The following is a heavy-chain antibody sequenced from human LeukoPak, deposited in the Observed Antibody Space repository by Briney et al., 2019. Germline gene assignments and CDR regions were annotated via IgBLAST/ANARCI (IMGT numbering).Heavy chain of an antibody. CDR2: ISTSSRST. V-gene: IGHV3-48*01. CDR3: ARSAVRGVACDY. D-gene: IGHD3-10*01. J-gene: IGHJ4*02. CDR1: GFTFSSYA. Sequence: PGGSLRLSCAASGFTFSSYAMSWARQAPGKGLEWLSYISTSSRSTYYADSVKGRFTISRDNAKNTLFLDMHSLRPGDSAVYYCARSAVRGVACDYWGQGTLLTVSS.